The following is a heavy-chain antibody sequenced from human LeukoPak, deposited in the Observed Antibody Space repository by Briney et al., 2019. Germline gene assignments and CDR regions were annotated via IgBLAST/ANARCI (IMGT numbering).Heavy chain of an antibody. CDR1: GFTFSSYW. CDR3: ARLHSAVYYGDAFDI. J-gene: IGHJ3*02. V-gene: IGHV3-7*03. D-gene: IGHD3-16*01. CDR2: IKEDGSEK. Sequence: GGSLRLSCAVSGFTFSSYWMTWVRQAPGKGLEWVAKIKEDGSEKYYVDSVKGRFTVSRDNVKNSLFLQMNSLRVEDTGAYYCARLHSAVYYGDAFDIWGQGTMVTVSS.